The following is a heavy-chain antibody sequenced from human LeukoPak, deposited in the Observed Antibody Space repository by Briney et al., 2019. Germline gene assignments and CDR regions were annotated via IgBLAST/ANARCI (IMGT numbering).Heavy chain of an antibody. V-gene: IGHV3-30-3*02. J-gene: IGHJ4*02. CDR2: ISDDETYK. CDR3: AKTYYDSSGYYYDDPLDY. D-gene: IGHD3-22*01. CDR1: GFTFNSYS. Sequence: GGSLRLSCAASGFTFNSYSMHWVRQAPGKGLEWVTAISDDETYKFYADSVKGRFTISRDNSKNTLYLQMNSLRAEDTAVYYCAKTYYDSSGYYYDDPLDYWGQGTLVTVSS.